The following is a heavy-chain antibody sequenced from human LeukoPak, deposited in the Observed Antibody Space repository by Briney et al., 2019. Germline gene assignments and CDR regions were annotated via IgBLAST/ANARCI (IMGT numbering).Heavy chain of an antibody. J-gene: IGHJ4*02. CDR2: ISSSGSTI. CDR3: ARGGERDTISPFDY. V-gene: IGHV3-48*04. D-gene: IGHD3-9*01. Sequence: GGSLRLSCAASGFTFSSYSMNWVRQAPGKGLEWVSYISSSGSTIYYADSVKGRFTISRDNAKNSLYLQMNSLRAEDTAVYYCARGGERDTISPFDYWGQGTLVTVSS. CDR1: GFTFSSYS.